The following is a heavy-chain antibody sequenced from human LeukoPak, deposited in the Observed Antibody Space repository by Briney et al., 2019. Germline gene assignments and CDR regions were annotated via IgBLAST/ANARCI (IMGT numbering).Heavy chain of an antibody. CDR1: GFTFRTYG. Sequence: PGRSLRLSCAASGFTFRTYGMHWVRQAPGKGLEWVAVISYDGSNKYYTDSVKGRFAISRDNSKNTLYLQMNSLRAEDTAVYYCATSGLSSGSDGGFDYWGQGTLVTVSS. J-gene: IGHJ4*02. D-gene: IGHD1-26*01. CDR2: ISYDGSNK. V-gene: IGHV3-30*03. CDR3: ATSGLSSGSDGGFDY.